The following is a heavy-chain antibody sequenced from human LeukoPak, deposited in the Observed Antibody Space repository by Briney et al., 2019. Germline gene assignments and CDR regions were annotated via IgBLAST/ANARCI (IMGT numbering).Heavy chain of an antibody. D-gene: IGHD3-16*02. Sequence: PSETLSLTCAVYGGSFSGYYWSWIRQPPGKGLEWIGEINHSGSTNYNPSLKSRVTISVDTSKNQFSLKLSSVTAADTAVYYCARVYDYVWGSYRRPHFDYWGQGTLVTVSS. J-gene: IGHJ4*02. CDR2: INHSGST. CDR1: GGSFSGYY. V-gene: IGHV4-34*01. CDR3: ARVYDYVWGSYRRPHFDY.